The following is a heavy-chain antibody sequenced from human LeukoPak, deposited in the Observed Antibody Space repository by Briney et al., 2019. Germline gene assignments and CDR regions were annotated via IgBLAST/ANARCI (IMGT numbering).Heavy chain of an antibody. D-gene: IGHD5-12*01. CDR3: ARSGGYDERIDWFDP. J-gene: IGHJ5*02. Sequence: GGSLRLYCAASGFTFSSYGMHWVRQAPGKGLEWVAVIWYDGSNKYYADSVKGRFTISRDNSKNTLYLQMNSLRAEDTAVYYCARSGGYDERIDWFDPWGQGTLVTVSS. CDR1: GFTFSSYG. CDR2: IWYDGSNK. V-gene: IGHV3-33*01.